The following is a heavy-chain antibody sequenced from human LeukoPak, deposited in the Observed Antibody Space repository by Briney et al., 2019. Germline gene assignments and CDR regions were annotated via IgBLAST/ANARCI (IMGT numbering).Heavy chain of an antibody. Sequence: GGSLRLSCAASGFTFSSYGMHWVRQAPGKGLEWVAVISYDGSNKYYADSVKGRFTISRDNSKNTLYLQMNSLRAEDTAVYYCAKDSGYCSGGSCSDFDYWGQGTLVTVSS. V-gene: IGHV3-30*18. J-gene: IGHJ4*02. CDR3: AKDSGYCSGGSCSDFDY. CDR1: GFTFSSYG. CDR2: ISYDGSNK. D-gene: IGHD2-15*01.